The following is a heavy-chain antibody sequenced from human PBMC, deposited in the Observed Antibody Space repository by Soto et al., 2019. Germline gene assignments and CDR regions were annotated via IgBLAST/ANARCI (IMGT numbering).Heavy chain of an antibody. J-gene: IGHJ3*02. Sequence: QVQLVESGGGVVQPGRSLRLSCAASGFTFSSYGMHWVRQAPGKGLEWVAVIWYDGSNKYYADSVKGRFTISRDNSKNTLYLQMNSLRAEDTAVYYCARARAHGWLWAFDIWGQGTMVTVSS. CDR3: ARARAHGWLWAFDI. D-gene: IGHD3-22*01. CDR2: IWYDGSNK. CDR1: GFTFSSYG. V-gene: IGHV3-33*01.